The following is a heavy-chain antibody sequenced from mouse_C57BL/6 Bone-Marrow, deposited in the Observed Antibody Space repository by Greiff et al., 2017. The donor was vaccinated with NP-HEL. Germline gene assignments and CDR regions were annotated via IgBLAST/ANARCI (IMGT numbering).Heavy chain of an antibody. J-gene: IGHJ2*01. CDR2: INPYNGGT. Sequence: EVQFQQSGPVLVKPGASVKMSCKASGYTFTDYYMNWVKQSHGKSLEWIGVINPYNGGTSYNQKFKGKATLTVDKSSSTAYMELNSLTSEDSAVYYCARGALRDYGSPYYFDYWGQGTTLTVSS. CDR1: GYTFTDYY. D-gene: IGHD1-1*01. CDR3: ARGALRDYGSPYYFDY. V-gene: IGHV1-19*01.